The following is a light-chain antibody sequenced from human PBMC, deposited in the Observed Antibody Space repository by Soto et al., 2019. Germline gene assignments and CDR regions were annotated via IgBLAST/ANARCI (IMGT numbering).Light chain of an antibody. V-gene: IGLV2-14*01. CDR3: SSFASSNTVI. Sequence: QSALTQPASVSGSPGQSITISCTGTSSDVGGYNYVSWYQQHPGKAPKLVIYDVSNRPSGVSNRFSGSKSGNTASLTISGLRAEDDADYYCSSFASSNTVIFGGGTQRPS. J-gene: IGLJ2*01. CDR2: DVS. CDR1: SSDVGGYNY.